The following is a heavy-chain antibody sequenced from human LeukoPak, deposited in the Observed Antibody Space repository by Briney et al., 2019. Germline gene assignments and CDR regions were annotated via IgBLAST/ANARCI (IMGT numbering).Heavy chain of an antibody. V-gene: IGHV3-74*03. D-gene: IGHD3-22*01. CDR2: IDRDGGST. CDR1: GFTFSSYW. CDR3: ARSHYYDSSGYYYYYYGMDV. J-gene: IGHJ6*02. Sequence: GGSLRLSCAASGFTFSSYWMNWVRQAPGKGLVWVSHIDRDGGSTTYADSVKGRFTISRDDAKSTLYLQMNSLRAEDTAVYYCARSHYYDSSGYYYYYYGMDVWGQGTTVTVSS.